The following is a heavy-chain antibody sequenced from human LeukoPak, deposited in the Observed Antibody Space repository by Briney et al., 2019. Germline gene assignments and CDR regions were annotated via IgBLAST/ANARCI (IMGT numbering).Heavy chain of an antibody. Sequence: SETLSLTCTASGYSISSGYYWGWIRQPPGKGLEWVGSIYHSGSTYYNPSLKSRVTISVDTSKNQFSLRLSSVTAADTAVYYCARGDILVVVAATSFDYWGQGTLVTVSS. CDR1: GYSISSGYY. V-gene: IGHV4-38-2*02. J-gene: IGHJ4*02. CDR2: IYHSGST. CDR3: ARGDILVVVAATSFDY. D-gene: IGHD2-15*01.